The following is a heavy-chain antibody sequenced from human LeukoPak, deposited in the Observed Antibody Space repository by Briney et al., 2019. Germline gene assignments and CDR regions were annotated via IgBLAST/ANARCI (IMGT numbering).Heavy chain of an antibody. J-gene: IGHJ4*02. CDR2: IYYSGST. Sequence: PSETLSLTCTVSGGSVSSGGYYWSWIRQHPGKGLEWIGYIYYSGSTYYNPSLKSRVTISVDTSKNQFSLKLSSVTAADTAVYYCARVEYSYGPVLYYFDHWGQGTLVTVSS. CDR1: GGSVSSGGYY. CDR3: ARVEYSYGPVLYYFDH. V-gene: IGHV4-31*03. D-gene: IGHD5-18*01.